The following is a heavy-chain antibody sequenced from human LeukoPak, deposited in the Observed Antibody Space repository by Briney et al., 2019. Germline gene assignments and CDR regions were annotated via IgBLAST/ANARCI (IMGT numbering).Heavy chain of an antibody. Sequence: SVRLSCTASGVTFSSYAISWVRQAPGQGLEWVGGIITILGIANYAHKLKGRVTITADKSTSTAYMELSSLRSEDTAVYYCAREKSDCSGGSCPHRPEVSWYYYGMDVWGQGATVTVSS. CDR2: IITILGIA. V-gene: IGHV1-69*10. D-gene: IGHD2-15*01. CDR3: AREKSDCSGGSCPHRPEVSWYYYGMDV. CDR1: GVTFSSYA. J-gene: IGHJ6*02.